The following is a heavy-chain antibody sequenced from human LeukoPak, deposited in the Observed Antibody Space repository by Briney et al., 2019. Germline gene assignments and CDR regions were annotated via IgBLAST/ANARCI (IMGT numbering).Heavy chain of an antibody. V-gene: IGHV3-66*01. J-gene: IGHJ4*02. D-gene: IGHD6-19*01. CDR2: ISSGGST. Sequence: GGSLRLSCAASGFIVSSDYMGWVRQAPEKGLEWVSLISSGGSTYYADSLKGRFTISRDNSKNTLYLQMNSLRAEDTAVYYCAKEGSGWYSVDFDYWGQGTLVTVSS. CDR1: GFIVSSDY. CDR3: AKEGSGWYSVDFDY.